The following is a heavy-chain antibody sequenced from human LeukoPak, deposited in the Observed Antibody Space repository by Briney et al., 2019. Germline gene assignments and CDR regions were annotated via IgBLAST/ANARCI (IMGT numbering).Heavy chain of an antibody. CDR1: GGSFSSYY. CDR2: INHSGST. J-gene: IGHJ4*02. V-gene: IGHV4-34*01. CDR3: AGGVTIVRGTSKHFDY. D-gene: IGHD3-10*01. Sequence: PSETLSLTCAVSGGSFSSYYWSCIRQPPGKGLEWIGEINHSGSTNYNPSLKSRVTISVDTSKNQFSLNLSSVTAADTAVYYCAGGVTIVRGTSKHFDYWGQGTLVTVSS.